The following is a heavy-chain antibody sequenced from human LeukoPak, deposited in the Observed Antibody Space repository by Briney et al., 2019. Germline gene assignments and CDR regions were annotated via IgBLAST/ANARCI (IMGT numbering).Heavy chain of an antibody. J-gene: IGHJ5*02. CDR2: INHSGST. V-gene: IGHV4-34*01. D-gene: IGHD4-11*01. CDR1: GGSFSGYY. CDR3: AREYIRYSNYGVGFDP. Sequence: PSETLSLTCAVYGGSFSGYYWSWLRQPPGKGLEWIGEINHSGSTNYNPSLRSRVTISVDTSKSQFSLKPSSVTAADTAVYYCAREYIRYSNYGVGFDPWGQGTLVTVSS.